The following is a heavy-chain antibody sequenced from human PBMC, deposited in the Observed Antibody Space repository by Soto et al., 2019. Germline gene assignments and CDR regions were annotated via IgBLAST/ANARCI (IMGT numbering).Heavy chain of an antibody. CDR3: ARPIYGDYAFDS. CDR2: ISGSGGST. Sequence: GGSLRLSCAASGFTFSSYAMSWVRQAPGKGLEWVSAISGSGGSTYYADSVKGRFTISRDNSKNTLYLQMNSLRAEDTAVYYCARPIYGDYAFDSWGQGTLVTVSS. V-gene: IGHV3-23*01. D-gene: IGHD4-17*01. CDR1: GFTFSSYA. J-gene: IGHJ4*02.